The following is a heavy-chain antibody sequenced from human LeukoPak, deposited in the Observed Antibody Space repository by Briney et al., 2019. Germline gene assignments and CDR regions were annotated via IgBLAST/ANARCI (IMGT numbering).Heavy chain of an antibody. D-gene: IGHD3-16*01. Sequence: ASVKVSFKASGYTFSSYGISWVRQAPGQGLEWMGWINPNSGGTNYAQKFQGRVTMTRDTSISTAYMELSRLRSDDTAVYYCARAWGITNHFDYWGQGTLVTVSS. J-gene: IGHJ4*02. CDR3: ARAWGITNHFDY. CDR1: GYTFSSYG. CDR2: INPNSGGT. V-gene: IGHV1-2*02.